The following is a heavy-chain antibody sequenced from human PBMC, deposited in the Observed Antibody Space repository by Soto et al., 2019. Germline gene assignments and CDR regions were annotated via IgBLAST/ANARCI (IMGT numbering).Heavy chain of an antibody. Sequence: SLKVSCKASGGSLSTNPISWVRQAPGQGLEWMGGTGSGTGPVNHAQKFQGRLTVTADKSTSTVYMELTNLSSEDTAVYYCARRHSGGFFRFFDSWGQGTLVTVSS. CDR1: GGSLSTNP. J-gene: IGHJ4*02. V-gene: IGHV1-69*06. D-gene: IGHD2-15*01. CDR3: ARRHSGGFFRFFDS. CDR2: TGSGTGPV.